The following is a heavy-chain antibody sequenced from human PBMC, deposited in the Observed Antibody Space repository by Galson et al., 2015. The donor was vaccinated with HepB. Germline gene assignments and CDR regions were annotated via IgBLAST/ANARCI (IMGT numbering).Heavy chain of an antibody. CDR3: ARHDEAENHFAH. Sequence: SETLSLTCIVSGDSLSISIYYWGWIRQPPGKGLEWVGSIYYSGSTYYDPSLKSRVTVSIDTSKNEFSLRMSSVTVADTAVYYCARHDEAENHFAHWGQGTLVTVSS. V-gene: IGHV4-39*01. J-gene: IGHJ4*02. CDR2: IYYSGST. CDR1: GDSLSISIYY. D-gene: IGHD1-14*01.